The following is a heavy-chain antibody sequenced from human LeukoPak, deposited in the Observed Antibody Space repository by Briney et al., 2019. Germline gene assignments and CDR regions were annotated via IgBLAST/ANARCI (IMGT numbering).Heavy chain of an antibody. Sequence: PGGSLRLSCAASGFTFSSYAMHWVRQAPGKGLEWVAVISYDGSNKYYADSVKGRFTISRDNSKNTLYLQMNSLRAEDTAVYYCARDENYYDSSGYPYPYYFDYWGQGTLVTVSS. CDR3: ARDENYYDSSGYPYPYYFDY. V-gene: IGHV3-30-3*01. CDR1: GFTFSSYA. CDR2: ISYDGSNK. D-gene: IGHD3-22*01. J-gene: IGHJ4*02.